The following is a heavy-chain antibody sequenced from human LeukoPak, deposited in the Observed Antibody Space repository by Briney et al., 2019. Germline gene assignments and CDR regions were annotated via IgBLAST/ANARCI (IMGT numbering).Heavy chain of an antibody. Sequence: ASVKVSCKASGGTFSSYAISWVRQAPGQGLEWMGGIIPIFGTANYAQKFQGRVTITADKSTSTAYMELSRLRSDDTAVYYCARGDCTNGVCLSRPSGHNWFDPWGQGTLVTVSS. V-gene: IGHV1-69*06. J-gene: IGHJ5*02. CDR1: GGTFSSYA. CDR2: IIPIFGTA. D-gene: IGHD2-8*01. CDR3: ARGDCTNGVCLSRPSGHNWFDP.